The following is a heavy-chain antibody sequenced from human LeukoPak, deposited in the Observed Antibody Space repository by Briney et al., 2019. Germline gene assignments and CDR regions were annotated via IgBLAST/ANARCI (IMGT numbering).Heavy chain of an antibody. Sequence: SETLSLTCTVSGGSVSNYYWNWIRQPAGKGLEWIGHIYNGGSTNYNPALERRVTISLDRSKNQFSLKLHSVTPADTAVYYLAKAISMDFEYWGQGTLVTVSS. J-gene: IGHJ4*02. CDR3: AKAISMDFEY. CDR1: GGSVSNYY. D-gene: IGHD2/OR15-2a*01. V-gene: IGHV4-4*07. CDR2: IYNGGST.